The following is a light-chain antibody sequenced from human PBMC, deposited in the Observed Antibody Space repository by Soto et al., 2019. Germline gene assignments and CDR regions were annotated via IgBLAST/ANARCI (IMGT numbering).Light chain of an antibody. CDR3: SSYTSSSTLV. CDR1: SSDVGGYKY. V-gene: IGLV2-14*01. CDR2: EVS. J-gene: IGLJ3*02. Sequence: QSALTQPASVSGSPGQSITISCTGTSSDVGGYKYVSWYQQHPGKAPKLMIYEVSNRPSGVSNRFSGSKSGNTASLTISGIQAEDWADYYCSSYTSSSTLVFGGGTKLTVL.